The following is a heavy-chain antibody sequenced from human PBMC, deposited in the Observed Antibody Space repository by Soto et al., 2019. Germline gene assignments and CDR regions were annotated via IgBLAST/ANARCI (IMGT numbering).Heavy chain of an antibody. CDR1: GFTFSSYG. CDR2: ISYDGSNK. Sequence: AGGSLRLSCAASGFTFSSYGMHWVRQAPGKGLEWVAVISYDGSNKYYADSVKGRFTISRDNSKNTLYLQMNSLRAEDTAVYYCAKDYYDSSGLFVVYYYYGMDVWGQRTTVTVSS. J-gene: IGHJ6*02. CDR3: AKDYYDSSGLFVVYYYYGMDV. D-gene: IGHD3-22*01. V-gene: IGHV3-30*18.